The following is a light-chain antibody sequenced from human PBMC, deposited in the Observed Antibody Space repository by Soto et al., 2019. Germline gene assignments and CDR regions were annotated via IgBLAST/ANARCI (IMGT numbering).Light chain of an antibody. V-gene: IGKV3D-15*01. CDR1: QSVSSN. Sequence: EIVMTQSPATLSVSPGERATLSCRASQSVSSNLAWYQQKPGQAPRLLIYGASIRATGIPARFSGSGSGTEFTLTISSLQSEDFAVYSCQQYNNWPPLTFGGGTKVEIK. CDR3: QQYNNWPPLT. J-gene: IGKJ4*01. CDR2: GAS.